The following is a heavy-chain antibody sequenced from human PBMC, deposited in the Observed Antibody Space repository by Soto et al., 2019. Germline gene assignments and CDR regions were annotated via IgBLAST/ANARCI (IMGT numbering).Heavy chain of an antibody. CDR3: ARDPDYFGVVNESDY. D-gene: IGHD3-3*01. V-gene: IGHV1-18*01. CDR2: ISAYNGNT. CDR1: GYTFTSYG. Sequence: ASVKVSCKASGYTFTSYGISWVRQAPGQGLEWMGWISAYNGNTNYAQKLQGRVTMTTDTSTSTAYMELRSLRSDDTAVYYCARDPDYFGVVNESDYWGQGTLVTVSS. J-gene: IGHJ4*02.